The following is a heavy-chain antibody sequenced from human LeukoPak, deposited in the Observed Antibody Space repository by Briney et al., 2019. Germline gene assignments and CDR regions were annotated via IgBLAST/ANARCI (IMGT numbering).Heavy chain of an antibody. J-gene: IGHJ5*02. CDR1: GFTFSSYW. CDR3: ARVVGIVLLWFGRDNWFDP. CDR2: MKQDGSEK. D-gene: IGHD3-10*01. Sequence: GGSLRLSCAASGFTFSSYWMSWVRQPPGKGLEWVANMKQDGSEKYYVDSVKGRFTISRDNAKNSLYLQMNSLRAEDTAVYYCARVVGIVLLWFGRDNWFDPWGQGTLVTVSS. V-gene: IGHV3-7*01.